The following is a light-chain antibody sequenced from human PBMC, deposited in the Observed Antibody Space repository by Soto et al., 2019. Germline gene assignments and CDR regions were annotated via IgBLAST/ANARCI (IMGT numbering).Light chain of an antibody. CDR2: GTS. CDR1: QSVNSNF. CDR3: HHYGSSPLT. J-gene: IGKJ4*01. Sequence: EIVLTQSPGTLSLSPGERATLSCRATQSVNSNFLAWYQQKPGQAPRLLIYGTSSRATGTPDRFSGSGSGTDFTLTITRLEPEDFAVYYCHHYGSSPLTFGGGTKVEIK. V-gene: IGKV3-20*01.